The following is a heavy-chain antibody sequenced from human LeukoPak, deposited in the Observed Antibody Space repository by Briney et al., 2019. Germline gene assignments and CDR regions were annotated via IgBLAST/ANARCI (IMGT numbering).Heavy chain of an antibody. CDR2: INHSGST. J-gene: IGHJ6*03. D-gene: IGHD3-3*01. CDR1: GGSFSGYY. CDR3: ARTSVLRFLEWLLPHHYYYYYMDV. Sequence: SETLSLTCAVYGGSFSGYYWSWIRQPPGKGLEWIWEINHSGSTNYNPSLKSRVTMSVDTSKNQFSLKLSSVTAADTAVYYCARTSVLRFLEWLLPHHYYYYYMDVWGKGTTVTVSS. V-gene: IGHV4-34*01.